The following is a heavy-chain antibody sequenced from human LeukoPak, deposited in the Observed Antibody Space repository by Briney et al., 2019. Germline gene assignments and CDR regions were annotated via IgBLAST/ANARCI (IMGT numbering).Heavy chain of an antibody. CDR2: MNPNSGNT. J-gene: IGHJ3*02. CDR1: GYTFTSYD. D-gene: IGHD6-19*01. Sequence: ASVKVSCKASGYTFTSYDINWVRQATGQGLEWMGWMNPNSGNTGYAQKFQGRVTITADESTSTAYMELSSLRSEDTAVYYCASGYSSGWYRGAFDIWGQGTMVTVSS. V-gene: IGHV1-8*01. CDR3: ASGYSSGWYRGAFDI.